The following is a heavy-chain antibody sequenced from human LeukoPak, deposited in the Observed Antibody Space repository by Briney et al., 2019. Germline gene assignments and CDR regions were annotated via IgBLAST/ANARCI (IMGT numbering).Heavy chain of an antibody. Sequence: GGSLRLSCAASEFSVGSNYMTWVRQAPGKGLEWVSLIYSGGSTYYADSVKGRFTISRDNSKNTLYLQMNSLRAEDTAVYSCARDDPYTIFGVALDYWGQGTLVTVSS. J-gene: IGHJ4*02. CDR1: EFSVGSNY. V-gene: IGHV3-66*02. D-gene: IGHD3-3*01. CDR3: ARDDPYTIFGVALDY. CDR2: IYSGGST.